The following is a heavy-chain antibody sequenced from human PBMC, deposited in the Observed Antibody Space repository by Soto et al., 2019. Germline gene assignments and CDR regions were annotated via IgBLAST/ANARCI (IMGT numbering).Heavy chain of an antibody. CDR1: GGSISSDHYY. CDR3: ARGIHDLLPYHYYYMDV. V-gene: IGHV4-31*03. CDR2: IFYSGST. J-gene: IGHJ6*03. Sequence: QVQLQESGPGLVKPSQTLSLTCTVSGGSISSDHYYWTWIRQRPGKGLEGMGYIFYSGSTYYNPSLKSRVTISVDTSKNQFSLKLSSVTAADTAVYYCARGIHDLLPYHYYYMDVWGKGTAVTVSS. D-gene: IGHD3-22*01.